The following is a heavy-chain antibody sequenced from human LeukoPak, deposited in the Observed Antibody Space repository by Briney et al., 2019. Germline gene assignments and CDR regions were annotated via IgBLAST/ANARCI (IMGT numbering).Heavy chain of an antibody. J-gene: IGHJ4*02. CDR1: GLTFSSYG. V-gene: IGHV3-30*02. D-gene: IGHD3-22*01. CDR2: IRYDGSNK. CDR3: ARHGLSYYDSSGYPDY. Sequence: GGSLRLPCGASGLTFSSYGMHWVRQAPGKGLEWVAFIRYDGSNKYYADSVKGRFTISRDNSKNTLYLQMTSLRAEDTAVYYCARHGLSYYDSSGYPDYWGQGTLVTVSS.